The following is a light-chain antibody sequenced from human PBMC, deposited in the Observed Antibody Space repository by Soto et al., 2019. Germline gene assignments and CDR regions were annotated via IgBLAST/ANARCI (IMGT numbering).Light chain of an antibody. Sequence: QLVLTQPPSASGTPGQRVTISCSGSSSNIGSNTVNWYQQLPGTAPKLLIYSNNQRPSGVPDRFSGSKSGTSASLAISGLQSEDEADYYCAAWDDSLNGWVFGGGTQLTAL. CDR2: SNN. V-gene: IGLV1-44*01. CDR1: SSNIGSNT. CDR3: AAWDDSLNGWV. J-gene: IGLJ3*02.